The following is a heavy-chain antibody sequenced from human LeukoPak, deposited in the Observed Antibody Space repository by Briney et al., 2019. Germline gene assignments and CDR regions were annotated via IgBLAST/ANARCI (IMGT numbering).Heavy chain of an antibody. CDR3: AKDHSSSSYFFDY. CDR1: GFTFSSYA. V-gene: IGHV3-30-3*01. CDR2: ISYDGSNK. J-gene: IGHJ4*02. D-gene: IGHD6-6*01. Sequence: GGSLRLSCAASGFTFSSYAMHWVRQAPGKGLEWVAVISYDGSNKYYADSVKGRFTISRDNSKNTLYLQMNSLRAEDTAVYYCAKDHSSSSYFFDYWGQGTQVTVSS.